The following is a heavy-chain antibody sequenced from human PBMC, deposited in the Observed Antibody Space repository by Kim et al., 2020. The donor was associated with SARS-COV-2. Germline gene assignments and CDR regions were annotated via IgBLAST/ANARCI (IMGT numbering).Heavy chain of an antibody. J-gene: IGHJ4*02. V-gene: IGHV3-53*01. CDR1: GYTVTCCY. CDR2: IYSSGNN. CDR3: ATVVFYNDAGYFKN. Sequence: GGSLRLSCAASGYTVTCCYMDWVRQAPGKGLEWVSFIYSSGNNIYAAYLKDRRIITSDHSKNTPYLQQINMRAADKAAYYCATVVFYNDAGYFKNWGQGT. D-gene: IGHD3-22*01.